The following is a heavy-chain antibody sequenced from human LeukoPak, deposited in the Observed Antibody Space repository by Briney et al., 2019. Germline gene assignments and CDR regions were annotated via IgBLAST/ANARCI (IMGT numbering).Heavy chain of an antibody. V-gene: IGHV3-48*01. Sequence: GGSLRLSCAASGFTFSSYSMNWVRQAPGKGLEWVSYISSSSSTIYYADSVKGRFTISRDNAKNSLYLQISSLKAEDTAVYYCAREAYSSAYYFDYWGQGTLVTVSS. CDR3: AREAYSSAYYFDY. CDR2: ISSSSSTI. D-gene: IGHD5-18*01. CDR1: GFTFSSYS. J-gene: IGHJ4*02.